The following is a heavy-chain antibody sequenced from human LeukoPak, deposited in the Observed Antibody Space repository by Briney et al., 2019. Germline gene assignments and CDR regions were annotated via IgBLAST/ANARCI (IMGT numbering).Heavy chain of an antibody. Sequence: SETLSLTCTVCGGSKSSSSYYWRWIRQPPGKGLEWIGSIYYSGSTYYNPSLKSRVTISVDTSKNQFSLKLSSVTAADTAVYYCARQEVVATTPLAYYYYMDVWGKGTTVTVSS. CDR1: GGSKSSSSYY. D-gene: IGHD5-12*01. CDR3: ARQEVVATTPLAYYYYMDV. J-gene: IGHJ6*03. CDR2: IYYSGST. V-gene: IGHV4-39*01.